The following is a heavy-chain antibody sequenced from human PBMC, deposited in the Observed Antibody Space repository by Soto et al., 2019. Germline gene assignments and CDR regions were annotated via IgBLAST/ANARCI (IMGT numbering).Heavy chain of an antibody. CDR1: GGSIYSYY. J-gene: IGHJ4*02. V-gene: IGHV4-59*01. CDR3: ARGSNLDD. CDR2: IYNTDTGST. Sequence: QVQLQESGPGLVKPSETLSLTCSVSGGSIYSYYCTWIRQAPGKGLEWIGYIYNTDTGSTNYNPSLKSRVTISRDMSKNQFSLKLTAVTAADKAVYYCARGSNLDDWGQGDLVTVSS.